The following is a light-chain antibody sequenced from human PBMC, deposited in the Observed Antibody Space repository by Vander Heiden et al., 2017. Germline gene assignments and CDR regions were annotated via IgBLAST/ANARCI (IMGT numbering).Light chain of an antibody. CDR2: SNK. V-gene: IGLV1-44*01. CDR1: SSNIGSNT. CDR3: AAWDDSLNGRV. Sequence: QSVLTQPPSASGTPGQRVTIPCSGSSSNIGSNTVSGYQQLPGTAPKLLIYSNKQRPSGVPDRFSGSKSGTSASLAISGLQSEDEADYYCAAWDDSLNGRVFGTGTKVTVL. J-gene: IGLJ1*01.